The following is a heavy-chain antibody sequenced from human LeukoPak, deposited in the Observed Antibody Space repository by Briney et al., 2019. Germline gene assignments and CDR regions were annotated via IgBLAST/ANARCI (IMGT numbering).Heavy chain of an antibody. J-gene: IGHJ4*02. Sequence: GGSLRLSCAASGFTFSSYAMNWVRQAPGKGLEWVSNISGSGRSTYYADSVKGRFTISRDNSENTLYLQMNSLRAEDTAVYYCAREYSSSCDYWGQGTLVTVSS. D-gene: IGHD6-13*01. CDR1: GFTFSSYA. CDR3: AREYSSSCDY. V-gene: IGHV3-23*01. CDR2: ISGSGRST.